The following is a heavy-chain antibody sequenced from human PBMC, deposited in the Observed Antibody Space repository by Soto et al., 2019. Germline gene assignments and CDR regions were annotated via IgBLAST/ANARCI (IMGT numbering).Heavy chain of an antibody. CDR1: GGSISSGGYY. J-gene: IGHJ4*02. CDR2: IYYSGST. CDR3: ARVYGPLTSPALVGPSN. D-gene: IGHD2-8*01. V-gene: IGHV4-31*03. Sequence: TLSLTCTVSGGSISSGGYYWSWIRQHPGKGLEWIGYIYYSGSTYYNPSLKSRVTISVDTSKNHFSLKLSSVTAADTAVYYCARVYGPLTSPALVGPSNWGQGTLVTVSS.